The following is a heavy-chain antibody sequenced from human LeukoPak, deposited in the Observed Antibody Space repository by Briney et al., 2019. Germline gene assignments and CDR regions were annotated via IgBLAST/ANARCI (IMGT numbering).Heavy chain of an antibody. CDR3: GRTAGYSSSWFSVNDDY. J-gene: IGHJ4*02. CDR1: GFTFSNYN. CDR2: ISTSSTYI. V-gene: IGHV3-21*01. D-gene: IGHD6-13*01. Sequence: SGGSLRLSCAASGFTFSNYNMNWVRQAPGKGLEWVSSISTSSTYIYYADSVKGRFTISRDNAKNSLYLQMNSLRAEDTAVYYCGRTAGYSSSWFSVNDDYWGQGTLVTVSS.